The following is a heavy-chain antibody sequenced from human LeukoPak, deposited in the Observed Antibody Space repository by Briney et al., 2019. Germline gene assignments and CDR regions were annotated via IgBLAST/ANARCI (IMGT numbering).Heavy chain of an antibody. Sequence: SETLSLTCTVSGGSISSGDYYWSWIRQPPGKGLEWIGEINHSGSTNCNPSLKSRLTISVDTSKNQFSLKLSSVTAADTAVYYCARSRGAVAIDYWGQGTLVTVSS. CDR2: INHSGST. V-gene: IGHV4-39*07. J-gene: IGHJ4*02. CDR1: GGSISSGDYY. D-gene: IGHD6-19*01. CDR3: ARSRGAVAIDY.